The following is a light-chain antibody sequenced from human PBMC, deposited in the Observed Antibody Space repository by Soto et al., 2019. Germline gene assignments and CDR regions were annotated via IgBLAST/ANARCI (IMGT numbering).Light chain of an antibody. J-gene: IGLJ1*01. CDR3: SSFTSRGTYV. Sequence: QSVLTQPASVSGSAGQSITISCTGTSNDVGGYNDVSWYQQPTGKAPKVMIYEITYRPSGVSNRCSGSKSGNTSSLPISGLQDDDDDEYYCSSFTSRGTYVFGTGTKVTVL. CDR2: EIT. CDR1: SNDVGGYND. V-gene: IGLV2-14*01.